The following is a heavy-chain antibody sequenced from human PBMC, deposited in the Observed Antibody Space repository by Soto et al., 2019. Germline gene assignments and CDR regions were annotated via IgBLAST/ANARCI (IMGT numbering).Heavy chain of an antibody. CDR1: GFTFSSYA. D-gene: IGHD2-2*01. CDR2: INSDGSST. V-gene: IGHV3-74*01. J-gene: IGHJ6*02. CDR3: ARVGDIVVVPAASYYGMDV. Sequence: GGSLRLSCAASGFTFSSYAMSWVRQAPGKGLEWVSRINSDGSSTSYADSVKGRFTISRDNAKNTLYLQMNSLRAEDTAVYYCARVGDIVVVPAASYYGMDVWGQGTMVTVSS.